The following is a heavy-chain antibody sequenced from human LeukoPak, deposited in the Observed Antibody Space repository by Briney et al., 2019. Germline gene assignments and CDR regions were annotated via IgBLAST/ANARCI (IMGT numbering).Heavy chain of an antibody. CDR2: IYHSGST. CDR1: GYSISSGYY. CDR3: ARDRGYYGSGSYDY. V-gene: IGHV4-38-2*02. Sequence: SETLSLTCTVSGYSISSGYYWGWIRQPPGKGLEWIGSIYHSGSTYYNPSLKSRVTISVDTSKNQFSLKLSSVTAADTAVYYCARDRGYYGSGSYDYWGQGTLVTVSS. J-gene: IGHJ4*02. D-gene: IGHD3-10*01.